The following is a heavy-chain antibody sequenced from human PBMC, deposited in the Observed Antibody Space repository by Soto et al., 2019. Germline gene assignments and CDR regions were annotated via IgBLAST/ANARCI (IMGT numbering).Heavy chain of an antibody. CDR2: INSDGTST. J-gene: IGHJ6*02. CDR1: GFTFSNYW. Sequence: PGGSLRLSCAASGFTFSNYWMHWVRQTPGMGLVWVSRINSDGTSTTYADSVKGRFTVSRDNAKKTLYLQMDSLRPDDTAIYFCVKDEGIEAMDVWGQGTTVTVSS. V-gene: IGHV3-74*01. D-gene: IGHD3-3*02. CDR3: VKDEGIEAMDV.